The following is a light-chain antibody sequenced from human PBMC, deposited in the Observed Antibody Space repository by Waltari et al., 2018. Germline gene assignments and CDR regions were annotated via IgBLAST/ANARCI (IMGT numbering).Light chain of an antibody. V-gene: IGKV1-39*01. CDR2: PAS. CDR3: QQSYNTSIT. Sequence: DIQMTQSPSSLSASVGDRVTITCRASQSISSYLNWYQQKPGKAPKLLIYPASSLQSGVPSRFSGSGSGTDFTLTISSLQPEDFATYYCQQSYNTSITFGQGTRLEIK. CDR1: QSISSY. J-gene: IGKJ5*01.